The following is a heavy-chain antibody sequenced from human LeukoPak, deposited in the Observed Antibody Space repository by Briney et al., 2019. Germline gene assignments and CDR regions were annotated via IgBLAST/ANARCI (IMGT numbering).Heavy chain of an antibody. CDR3: ARRYDFWSGYYRTRINWFDP. D-gene: IGHD3-3*01. J-gene: IGHJ5*02. CDR2: IYYSGST. V-gene: IGHV4-39*01. Sequence: PSETLSLSCTVSGGSISSSSYYWGWIRQPPGKGLEWIGSIYYSGSTYYNPSPKSRVTISVDTSKNQFSLKLSSVTAADTAVYYCARRYDFWSGYYRTRINWFDPWGQGTLVTVSS. CDR1: GGSISSSSYY.